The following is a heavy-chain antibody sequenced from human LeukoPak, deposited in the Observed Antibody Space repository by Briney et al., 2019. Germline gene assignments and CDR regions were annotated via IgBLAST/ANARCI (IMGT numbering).Heavy chain of an antibody. J-gene: IGHJ3*02. CDR2: IYYSGST. CDR3: ARHQWVPAFDI. D-gene: IGHD1-26*01. CDR1: GGSIRHYY. Sequence: PSETLSLTCTVSGGSIRHYYWAWIRQPPGKGLEWIGYIYYSGSTNYNPSLKSRVAISIDTSKNQFSLKLSSVTAADTAVYYCARHQWVPAFDIWGQGTMVTVSS. V-gene: IGHV4-59*08.